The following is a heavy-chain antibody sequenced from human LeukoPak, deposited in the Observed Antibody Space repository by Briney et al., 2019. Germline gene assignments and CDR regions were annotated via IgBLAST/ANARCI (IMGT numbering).Heavy chain of an antibody. J-gene: IGHJ6*02. V-gene: IGHV3-23*01. CDR3: AKPTKGYYYYYGMDV. CDR2: ISGRTGGT. Sequence: PGGSLRLSCAASGFTFTTNAMSWVRQAPGKGLEWVSAISGRTGGTYYADSVKGRFTISRDNSKSTLYLQMNSLRAEDTAVYYCAKPTKGYYYYYGMDVWGQGTTVTVSS. CDR1: GFTFTTNA.